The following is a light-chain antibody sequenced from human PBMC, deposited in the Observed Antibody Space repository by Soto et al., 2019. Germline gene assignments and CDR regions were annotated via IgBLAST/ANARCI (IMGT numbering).Light chain of an antibody. CDR1: SSNIGSNS. CDR2: SND. J-gene: IGLJ1*01. CDR3: EAWDDSLNGYV. Sequence: QSVLTQPPSASGTPGQMVTISCSGSSSNIGSNSVNWYQQLPGTAPKLLIYSNDRRPSGVPDRFSGSKSGTSASLAISGLQSEDEADYYCEAWDDSLNGYVFGTGTKSPS. V-gene: IGLV1-44*01.